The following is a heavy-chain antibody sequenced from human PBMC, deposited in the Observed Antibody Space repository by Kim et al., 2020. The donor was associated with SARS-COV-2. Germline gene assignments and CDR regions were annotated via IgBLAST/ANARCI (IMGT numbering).Heavy chain of an antibody. V-gene: IGHV4-34*01. CDR3: ARVLPQLAARYYFDY. D-gene: IGHD6-6*01. J-gene: IGHJ4*02. Sequence: YLKSRVTISVDTSKNQFSLKLSSVTAADTAVYYCARVLPQLAARYYFDYWGQGTLVTVSS.